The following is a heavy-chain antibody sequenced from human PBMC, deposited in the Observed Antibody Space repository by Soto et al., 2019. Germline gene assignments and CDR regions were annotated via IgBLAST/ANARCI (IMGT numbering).Heavy chain of an antibody. CDR1: GGSFSGYY. J-gene: IGHJ4*02. D-gene: IGHD3-22*01. CDR3: ARTYDSNGYANEFDS. CDR2: INHSGST. Sequence: PSETLSLTCAVYGGSFSGYYWSWIRQPPGKGLEWIGEINHSGSTNYNPSLKSRVTMSADTSKNQFSLKQTSVTGADTAVYYCARTYDSNGYANEFDSWGQGILVTVSS. V-gene: IGHV4-34*01.